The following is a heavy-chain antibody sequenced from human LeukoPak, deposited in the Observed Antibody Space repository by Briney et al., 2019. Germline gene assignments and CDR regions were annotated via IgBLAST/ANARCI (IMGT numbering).Heavy chain of an antibody. Sequence: GGSLRLSCAVSGFTVSNNYMSWVRQAPGKGLEWVSVIYSDGSTYSADSVKGRFTISRDNSKNTLYLQINSLRAEDTAVYYCARGIAAAGTALYNWGQGTLLTVSS. J-gene: IGHJ4*02. V-gene: IGHV3-53*01. D-gene: IGHD6-13*01. CDR1: GFTVSNNY. CDR3: ARGIAAAGTALYN. CDR2: IYSDGST.